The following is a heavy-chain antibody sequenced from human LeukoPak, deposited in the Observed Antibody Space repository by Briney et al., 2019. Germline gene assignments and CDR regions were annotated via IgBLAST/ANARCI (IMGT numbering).Heavy chain of an antibody. CDR3: AKVHCSSADCFTGGFDC. Sequence: GGSLRLSCAASGFTFDDYAVHWVRQVPGKGLEWVSGFNWNTGNIDYADSVKVRFTIPRDNAKNSLYLQMNSLRTEDTAFYYCAKVHCSSADCFTGGFDCWGQGTLVIVSS. D-gene: IGHD2-2*02. J-gene: IGHJ4*02. CDR1: GFTFDDYA. V-gene: IGHV3-9*01. CDR2: FNWNTGNI.